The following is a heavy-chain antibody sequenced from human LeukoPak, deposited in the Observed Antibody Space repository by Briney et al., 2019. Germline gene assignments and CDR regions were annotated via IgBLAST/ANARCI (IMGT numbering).Heavy chain of an antibody. Sequence: SETLSLTCTVSGDSISSSSYYWDWIRQPPGKGLEWIGEINHSGSTNYNPSLKSRVTMSVDTSKNQFSLKLSSVTAADTAVYYCARLATYCSGGSCYWSHEYFQHWGQGTLVTVSS. CDR3: ARLATYCSGGSCYWSHEYFQH. J-gene: IGHJ1*01. D-gene: IGHD2-15*01. CDR1: GDSISSSSYY. V-gene: IGHV4-39*07. CDR2: INHSGST.